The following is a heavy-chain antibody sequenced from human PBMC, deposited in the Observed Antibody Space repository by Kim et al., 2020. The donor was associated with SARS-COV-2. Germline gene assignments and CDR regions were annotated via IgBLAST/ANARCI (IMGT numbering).Heavy chain of an antibody. CDR3: ARLVLPPSMYYYYLDV. CDR2: SNTNTGDP. D-gene: IGHD2-8*01. CDR1: GYSFTNYA. V-gene: IGHV7-4-1*02. J-gene: IGHJ6*03. Sequence: AAVNVSCKASGYSFTNYAINRVRQAPGQGLEWMGVSNTNTGDPRYAPGFEGRIVFSLDTSVSTAYLEINSLKADDTAVYYCARLVLPPSMYYYYLDVWGQGSAVTVS.